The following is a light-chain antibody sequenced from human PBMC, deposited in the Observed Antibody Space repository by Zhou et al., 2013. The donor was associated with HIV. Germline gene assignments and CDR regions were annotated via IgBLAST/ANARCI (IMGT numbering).Light chain of an antibody. V-gene: IGKV3-20*01. CDR1: QSVSSY. CDR2: GAS. J-gene: IGKJ3*01. CDR3: QQYGSSPT. Sequence: EIVLTQSPATLSLSPGERATLSCRASQSVSSYLAWYQHKPGQPPRLLIYGASSRATGIPDRFSGSGSGTDFTLTISRLEPEDFAVYYCQQYGSSPTFGPGTKVDMK.